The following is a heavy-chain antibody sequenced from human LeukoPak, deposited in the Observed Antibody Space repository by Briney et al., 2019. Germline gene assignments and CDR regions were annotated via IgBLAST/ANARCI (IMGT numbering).Heavy chain of an antibody. J-gene: IGHJ3*02. CDR2: IRYDGSNK. V-gene: IGHV3-30*02. D-gene: IGHD6-6*01. CDR3: ARPEYSSSSFAFDI. CDR1: GFTFSSYG. Sequence: GGSLRLSCAASGFTFSSYGMHWVRQAPGKGLEWVAFIRYDGSNKYYADSVKGRFTIPRDNSKNTLYLQMNSLRAEDTAVYYCARPEYSSSSFAFDIWGQGTMVTVSS.